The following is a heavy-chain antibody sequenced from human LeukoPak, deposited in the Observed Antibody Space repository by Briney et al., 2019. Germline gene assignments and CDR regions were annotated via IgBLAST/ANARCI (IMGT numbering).Heavy chain of an antibody. J-gene: IGHJ6*02. Sequence: GASVKVSCKASGYTFTSYYMHWVRQAPGQGLEWMGLINPSGGSTSYAQKFQGRVTMTRDTSTSTVYMELSSLRAEDTAVYYCARERAYYDFWSGYSSGMDVWGQGTTVTVSS. D-gene: IGHD3-3*01. V-gene: IGHV1-46*01. CDR1: GYTFTSYY. CDR2: INPSGGST. CDR3: ARERAYYDFWSGYSSGMDV.